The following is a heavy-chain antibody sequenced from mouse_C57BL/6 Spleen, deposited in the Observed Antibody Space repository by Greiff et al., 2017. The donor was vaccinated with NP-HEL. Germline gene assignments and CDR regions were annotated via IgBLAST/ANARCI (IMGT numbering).Heavy chain of an antibody. CDR2: IYPGSGST. D-gene: IGHD2-4*01. V-gene: IGHV1-55*01. CDR3: AREYDYDPPWFAY. Sequence: QVQLQQSGAELVKPGASVKMSCKASGYTFTSYWITWVKQRPGQGLEWIGDIYPGSGSTNYNEKFKSKATLTVDTSSSTAYMQLSSLTSEDSAVYYCAREYDYDPPWFAYWGQGTLVTVSA. J-gene: IGHJ3*01. CDR1: GYTFTSYW.